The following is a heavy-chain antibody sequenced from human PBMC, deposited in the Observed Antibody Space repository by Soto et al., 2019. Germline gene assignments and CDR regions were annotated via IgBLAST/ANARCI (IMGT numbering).Heavy chain of an antibody. Sequence: PGGSLRLSCAASGFTVSNNYISWVRQPPGKGLEWVSLIYSGGSTYYADSVKGRFTLSRDNSKNTVYLQMNSLRAEDTAVYYCARAEGGSSYTQYYYALDVWGQGTTVTVSS. V-gene: IGHV3-53*03. CDR3: ARAEGGSSYTQYYYALDV. D-gene: IGHD6-13*01. CDR1: GFTVSNNY. CDR2: IYSGGST. J-gene: IGHJ6*02.